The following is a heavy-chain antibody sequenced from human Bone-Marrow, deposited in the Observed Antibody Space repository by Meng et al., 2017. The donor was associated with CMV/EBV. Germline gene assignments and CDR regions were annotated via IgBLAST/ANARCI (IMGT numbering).Heavy chain of an antibody. CDR2: IYYSGST. V-gene: IGHV4-59*01. J-gene: IGHJ6*02. CDR3: ARDSGMDV. CDR1: GGSISSYY. Sequence: GSLTLSCTVSGGSISSYYWSWIRQPPGKGLEWMGYIYYSGSTNYKPSLKSRVTISVDTSKTQLSLKLSSVTAADAAVYYCARDSGMDVWGQGTTVPVSS.